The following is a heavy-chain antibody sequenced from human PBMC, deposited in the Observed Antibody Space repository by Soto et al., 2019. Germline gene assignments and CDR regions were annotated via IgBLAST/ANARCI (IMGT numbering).Heavy chain of an antibody. Sequence: SVKVSCKASGYTFTGYYMHWVRQAPGQGLEWMGWINPNSGGTNYAQKFQGRVTMTRDTSISTAYMELSRLRSDDTAVYYCARDPIKVPVTKYYYSYYGMDVWGPGHTVTVFS. J-gene: IGHJ6*02. CDR2: INPNSGGT. V-gene: IGHV1-2*02. CDR1: GYTFTGYY. CDR3: ARDPIKVPVTKYYYSYYGMDV. D-gene: IGHD4-4*01.